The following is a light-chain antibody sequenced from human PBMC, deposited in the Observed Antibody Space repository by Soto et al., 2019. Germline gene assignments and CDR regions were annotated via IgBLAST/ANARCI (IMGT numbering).Light chain of an antibody. Sequence: VVLTQSPGTLSLSPGEGAALSCRASQSVDNYVAWYQQRPGQAPRLLLYASSRRAPGIPDRFSGSGSGTDFTLTISRLEPEDFAIYYCQQFVNSTSFGQGTKLEIK. CDR2: ASS. J-gene: IGKJ2*03. CDR3: QQFVNSTS. V-gene: IGKV3-20*01. CDR1: QSVDNY.